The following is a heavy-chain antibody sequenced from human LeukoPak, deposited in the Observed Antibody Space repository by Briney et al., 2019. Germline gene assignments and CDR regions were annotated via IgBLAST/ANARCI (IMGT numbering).Heavy chain of an antibody. CDR3: AKDFGYYFDY. J-gene: IGHJ4*02. CDR2: ISGSGGST. Sequence: GGSLRLSCAASGFTFSSYWMHWVRQAPGKGLEWVSAISGSGGSTYYADSVKGRFTISRDNSKNTLYLQMNSLRAEDTAVYYCAKDFGYYFDYWGQGTLVTVSS. CDR1: GFTFSSYW. V-gene: IGHV3-23*01. D-gene: IGHD3-16*01.